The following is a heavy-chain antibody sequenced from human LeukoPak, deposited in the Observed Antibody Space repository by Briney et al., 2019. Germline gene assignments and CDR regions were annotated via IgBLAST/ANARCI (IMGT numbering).Heavy chain of an antibody. CDR3: ARGARQWLVRPFDY. CDR2: IYSGGST. V-gene: IGHV3-53*05. J-gene: IGHJ4*02. Sequence: GGSLRLSCAASGFTVSSNYMSWVRQAPGKGLEWVSVIYSGGSTYYADSVKGRFTISRDNSKNTLYLQMNSLRAEDTAVYYCARGARQWLVRPFDYWGQGTLVTVSS. D-gene: IGHD6-19*01. CDR1: GFTVSSNY.